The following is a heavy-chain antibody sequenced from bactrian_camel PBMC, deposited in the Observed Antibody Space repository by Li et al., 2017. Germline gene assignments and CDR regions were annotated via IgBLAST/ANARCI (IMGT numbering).Heavy chain of an antibody. CDR3: AARRPRWNGGCDTNYNY. D-gene: IGHD7*01. Sequence: QVQLVESGGGSVQAGGSLRLSCEASAYTHCMGWFRQAPGKEREGVARIDNSGVTRYADSLEGRFTISKDNSKNTMYLQMNSLKPEDTAIYYCAARRPRWNGGCDTNYNYWGQGTQVTVS. V-gene: IGHV3S53*01. CDR2: IDNSGVT. J-gene: IGHJ4*01. CDR1: AYTHC.